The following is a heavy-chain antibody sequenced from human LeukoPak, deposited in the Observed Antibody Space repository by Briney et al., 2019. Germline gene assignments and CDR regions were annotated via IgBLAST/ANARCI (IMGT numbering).Heavy chain of an antibody. J-gene: IGHJ4*02. CDR2: IKLDGSEK. CDR3: ARDQYDTWSRRGNFDS. Sequence: GGSLRLSCVASGFTFGKYWMSWVRQAPGKGLEWVANIKLDGSEKNYVDSVKGRFTISRDNTKSSLYLQMNSLRAEDTAVFYCARDQYDTWSRRGNFDSWGQGTLVIVSS. D-gene: IGHD3-3*01. V-gene: IGHV3-7*03. CDR1: GFTFGKYW.